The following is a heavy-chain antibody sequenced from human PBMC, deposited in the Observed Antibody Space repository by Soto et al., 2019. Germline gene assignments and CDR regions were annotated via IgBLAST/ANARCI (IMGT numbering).Heavy chain of an antibody. V-gene: IGHV4-34*01. J-gene: IGHJ4*02. CDR3: ARKTQRPGPFDY. CDR1: GGSFSGYY. CDR2: INHSGST. Sequence: PSETLSLTCAVYGGSFSGYYWSWIRQPPGKGLEWIGEINHSGSTNYNPSLKSRVTISVDTSKNQFSLKLSSVTAADTAVYYCARKTQRPGPFDYWGQGTLVTVSS. D-gene: IGHD6-6*01.